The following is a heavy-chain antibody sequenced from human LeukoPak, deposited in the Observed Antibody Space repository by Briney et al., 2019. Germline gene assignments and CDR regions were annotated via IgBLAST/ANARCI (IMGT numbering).Heavy chain of an antibody. J-gene: IGHJ4*02. V-gene: IGHV5-51*01. CDR3: ARHRPGYCNSTSCYYSYYFDY. Sequence: GESLKISCKGSGYSFSSNWIGWVRQMPGKGLEWMGIIYPGDSDTRYSPSSQGQVTISADKSINTAYLQWSSLKASDTATYYCARHRPGYCNSTSCYYSYYFDYWGQGTLVAVSS. CDR2: IYPGDSDT. CDR1: GYSFSSNW. D-gene: IGHD2-2*01.